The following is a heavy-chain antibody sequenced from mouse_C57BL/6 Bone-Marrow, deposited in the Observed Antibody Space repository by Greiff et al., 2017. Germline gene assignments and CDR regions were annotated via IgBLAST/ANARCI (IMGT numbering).Heavy chain of an antibody. J-gene: IGHJ3*01. CDR1: GYTFTSYW. D-gene: IGHD1-1*02. CDR3: AREGYGVFAY. CDR2: IYPGSGST. V-gene: IGHV1-55*01. Sequence: VQLQQPGAELVKPGASVTMSCKASGYTFTSYWITWAKQRPGQGLEWIGDIYPGSGSTNYNEKFKSKATLTVDTSSSTAYMQLSSLTSEDSAVYYCAREGYGVFAYWGQGTLVTVSA.